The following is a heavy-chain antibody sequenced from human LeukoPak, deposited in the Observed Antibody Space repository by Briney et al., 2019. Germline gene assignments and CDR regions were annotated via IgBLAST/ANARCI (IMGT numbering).Heavy chain of an antibody. CDR3: ARGSPYYYDSSGLYYFDY. Sequence: SETLSLTCAVYGGSFSGYYWSWIRQPPGKGLEWIGEINHSGSTNYNPSLKSRVTISVDTSKNQFPLKLSSVTAADTAVYYCARGSPYYYDSSGLYYFDYWGQGTLVTVSS. V-gene: IGHV4-34*01. J-gene: IGHJ4*02. CDR1: GGSFSGYY. CDR2: INHSGST. D-gene: IGHD3-22*01.